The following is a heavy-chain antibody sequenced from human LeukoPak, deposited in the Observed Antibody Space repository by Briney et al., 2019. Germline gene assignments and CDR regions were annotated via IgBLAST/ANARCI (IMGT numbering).Heavy chain of an antibody. CDR2: ISSSGSTI. D-gene: IGHD6-19*01. CDR3: ARDRPDSSGWYTIGDAFDI. Sequence: GGSLRLSCAASGFTFSDYYMSWIRQAPGKGLEWVSYISSSGSTIYYADSVKGRFTISRDNAKNSLYLQMNSLRAEDTAVYYCARDRPDSSGWYTIGDAFDIWGQGTMVTVSS. J-gene: IGHJ3*02. V-gene: IGHV3-11*01. CDR1: GFTFSDYY.